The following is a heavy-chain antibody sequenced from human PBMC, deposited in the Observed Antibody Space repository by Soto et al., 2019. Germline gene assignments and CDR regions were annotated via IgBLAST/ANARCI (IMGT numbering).Heavy chain of an antibody. CDR1: GYTFTSYD. J-gene: IGHJ3*02. D-gene: IGHD1-26*01. CDR3: AAAYSGSYSDAFDI. CDR2: MNPNSGNT. Sequence: ASVKVSCKASGYTFTSYDINWVRQATGQGLEWMGWMNPNSGNTGYAQKFQGRVTMTRNTSISTAYMELSSLRSEDTAVYYCAAAYSGSYSDAFDIWGQGTLVTVSS. V-gene: IGHV1-8*01.